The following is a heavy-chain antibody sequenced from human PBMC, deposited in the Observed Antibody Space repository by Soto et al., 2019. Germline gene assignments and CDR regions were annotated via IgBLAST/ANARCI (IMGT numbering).Heavy chain of an antibody. D-gene: IGHD3-9*01. CDR1: GFTFSSYS. CDR3: ARRAQKELRYFDWLLAY. Sequence: GASLRLSCAASGFTFSSYSMNWVLQAPGKGLEWVSSISSSSSYIYYADSVKGRFTISRDNAKNSLYLQMNSLRAEDTAVYYCARRAQKELRYFDWLLAYWGQGTLVTVSS. V-gene: IGHV3-21*01. CDR2: ISSSSSYI. J-gene: IGHJ4*02.